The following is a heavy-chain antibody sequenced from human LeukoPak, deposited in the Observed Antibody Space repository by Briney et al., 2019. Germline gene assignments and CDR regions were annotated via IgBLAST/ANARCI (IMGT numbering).Heavy chain of an antibody. Sequence: SETLSLTCTVSGGSISSYYWSWIRQPPGKGLEWTGYIYYSGSTNYNPSLKSRVTISVDTSKNQFSLKLSSVTAADTAVYYCARVTPSGYNYYFDYWGQGTLVTVSS. V-gene: IGHV4-59*01. CDR1: GGSISSYY. CDR2: IYYSGST. CDR3: ARVTPSGYNYYFDY. D-gene: IGHD5-24*01. J-gene: IGHJ4*02.